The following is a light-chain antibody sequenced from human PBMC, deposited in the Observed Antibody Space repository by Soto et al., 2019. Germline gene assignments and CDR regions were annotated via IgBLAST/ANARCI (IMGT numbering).Light chain of an antibody. CDR2: GDS. CDR1: SSNIGAGYD. Sequence: QSALTQPPSVSGAPGQRVTISCTGSSSNIGAGYDVDWYQQLPETAPKLPIFGDSNRPSGVPDRFSGSKSGTSASLVITGLQADDEADYYCQSNDNGLSGSDVFGTGTKVTVL. J-gene: IGLJ1*01. CDR3: QSNDNGLSGSDV. V-gene: IGLV1-40*01.